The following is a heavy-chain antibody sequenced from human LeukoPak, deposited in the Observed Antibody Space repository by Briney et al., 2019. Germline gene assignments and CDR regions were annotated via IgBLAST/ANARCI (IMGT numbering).Heavy chain of an antibody. CDR3: ARVGSYGSGSYLSWLDY. J-gene: IGHJ4*02. CDR1: GGSISSYY. Sequence: SETLSLTCTDSGGSISSYYWSWIRQPPGKGLEWIGYIYYSGSTNYNPSLKSRVTISVDTSKNQFSLKLSSVTAADTAVYYCARVGSYGSGSYLSWLDYWGQGTLVTVSS. V-gene: IGHV4-59*01. CDR2: IYYSGST. D-gene: IGHD3-10*01.